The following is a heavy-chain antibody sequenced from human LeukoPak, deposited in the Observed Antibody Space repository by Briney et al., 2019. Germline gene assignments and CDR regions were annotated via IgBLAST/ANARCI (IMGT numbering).Heavy chain of an antibody. CDR1: GFTFSSYA. CDR3: AKDSRITIFGVVTFFDY. J-gene: IGHJ4*02. V-gene: IGHV3-23*01. CDR2: ISGSGGST. D-gene: IGHD3-3*01. Sequence: GGSLRLSRAASGFTFSSYAMSWVRQAPGKGLEWVSAISGSGGSTYYADSVKGRFTISRDNSKNTLYLQMNSLRAEDTAVYYCAKDSRITIFGVVTFFDYWGQGTLVTVSS.